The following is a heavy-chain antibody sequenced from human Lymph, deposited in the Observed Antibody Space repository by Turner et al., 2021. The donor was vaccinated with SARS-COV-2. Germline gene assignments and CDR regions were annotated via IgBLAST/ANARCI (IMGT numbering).Heavy chain of an antibody. D-gene: IGHD5-12*01. CDR2: IWYDGSNK. CDR3: ARVKGYNGYDLRYYYGMDV. Sequence: QVQLVESGGGVVQPGRSLRLSCAASVFTLSSYGMHWVRQAPGKGLEWVAVIWYDGSNKYYADSVKGRFTISRDNSKNTLYLQMNSLRAEDTAVYYCARVKGYNGYDLRYYYGMDVWGQGTTVTVSS. CDR1: VFTLSSYG. V-gene: IGHV3-33*01. J-gene: IGHJ6*02.